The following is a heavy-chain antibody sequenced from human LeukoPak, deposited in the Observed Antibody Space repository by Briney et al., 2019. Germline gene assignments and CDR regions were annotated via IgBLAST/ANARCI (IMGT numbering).Heavy chain of an antibody. CDR1: GYTFTSYG. CDR3: ARAYRLSGSYSYGGY. Sequence: ASVKVSCKASGYTFTSYGISWVRQAPGQGLEWMGWISAYNGNTNYAQKLQGRVTMTTDTSTSTAYMELRSLRSDDTAVYYCARAYRLSGSYSYGGYWGQGTLVTVSS. V-gene: IGHV1-18*01. D-gene: IGHD1-26*01. CDR2: ISAYNGNT. J-gene: IGHJ4*02.